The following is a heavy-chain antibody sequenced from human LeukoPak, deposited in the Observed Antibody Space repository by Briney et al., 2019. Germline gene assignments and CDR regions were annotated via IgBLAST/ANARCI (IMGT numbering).Heavy chain of an antibody. Sequence: SETLSLTCTVSGDSISSSSYYWDWIRQPPGKGLEWIGNVYYSTNTYYNPSLKSRVTISVDTSKNQFSLKLSSVTAADTAIYYCARHSRSAYGGYENAFDIWGQGTVVTVSS. CDR2: VYYSTNT. V-gene: IGHV4-39*01. CDR1: GDSISSSSYY. CDR3: ARHSRSAYGGYENAFDI. J-gene: IGHJ3*02. D-gene: IGHD5-12*01.